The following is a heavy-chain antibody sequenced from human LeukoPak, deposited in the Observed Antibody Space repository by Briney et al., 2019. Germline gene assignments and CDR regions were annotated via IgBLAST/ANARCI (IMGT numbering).Heavy chain of an antibody. Sequence: GRSLRLSCAASGFTFSSYGMNWVRQAPGKGLEWVSSISSSSSYIYYADSVKGRFTISRDNAKNSLYLQMNSLRAEDTAVYYCAREESQSSSWYVDYWGQGTLVTVSS. D-gene: IGHD6-13*01. J-gene: IGHJ4*02. CDR3: AREESQSSSWYVDY. CDR1: GFTFSSYG. V-gene: IGHV3-21*01. CDR2: ISSSSSYI.